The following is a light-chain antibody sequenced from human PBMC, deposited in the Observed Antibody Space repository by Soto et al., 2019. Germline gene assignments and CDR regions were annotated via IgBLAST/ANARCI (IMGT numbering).Light chain of an antibody. CDR3: QQYDKYST. Sequence: IQMTQSPSTLSASVGDTVTITCRASQTISVSLAWYRQKPGKAPNLLIYNASTLQEGVPSRFSGSGSGTEFPLTVKRLQPDDFATYFCQQYDKYSTFGHGTKVDVK. CDR1: QTISVS. J-gene: IGKJ1*01. CDR2: NAS. V-gene: IGKV1-5*03.